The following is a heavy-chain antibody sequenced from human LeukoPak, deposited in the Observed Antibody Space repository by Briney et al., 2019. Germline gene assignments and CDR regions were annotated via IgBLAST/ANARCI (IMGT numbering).Heavy chain of an antibody. Sequence: PGGSLRLSCAASGFTFSSYSMNWVRQAPGKGLEWVSSISSSSSYIYYADSVKGRFTISRDNAKNSLYLQMNSLRAEDTAVYYCARLRGGGSYTAPAFDIWGQGTMVTVSS. CDR3: ARLRGGGSYTAPAFDI. CDR2: ISSSSSYI. J-gene: IGHJ3*02. V-gene: IGHV3-21*01. CDR1: GFTFSSYS. D-gene: IGHD1-26*01.